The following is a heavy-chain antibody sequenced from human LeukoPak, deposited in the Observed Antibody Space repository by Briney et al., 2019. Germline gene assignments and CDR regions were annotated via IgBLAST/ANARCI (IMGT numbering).Heavy chain of an antibody. CDR2: IYYSGIT. V-gene: IGHV4-39*01. CDR1: GGSISSGYYY. Sequence: ETSETLSLTCTVSGGSISSGYYYWAWIRQPPGKGLEWIGSIYYSGITYYNPSFKSPVTISIGTAKNQFSLRVTSVNAADTAVYYCARMNYLGGLPNNWFDPWGQGTLVTVSS. J-gene: IGHJ5*02. CDR3: ARMNYLGGLPNNWFDP. D-gene: IGHD3-10*02.